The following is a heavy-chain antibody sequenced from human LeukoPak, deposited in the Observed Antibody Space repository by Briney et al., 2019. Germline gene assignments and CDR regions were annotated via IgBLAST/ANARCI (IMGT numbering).Heavy chain of an antibody. CDR3: VLGGGSYQTNYYYYMDV. Sequence: SETLSLTCTVSGGSISSYYWSWIRQPPGKGLEWIGYIYTSVSTNYNPSLKSRVTISVDTSKNQFSLKLSSVTAADTAVYYCVLGGGSYQTNYYYYMDVWGKGTTVTVSS. CDR2: IYTSVST. CDR1: GGSISSYY. V-gene: IGHV4-4*09. J-gene: IGHJ6*03. D-gene: IGHD1-26*01.